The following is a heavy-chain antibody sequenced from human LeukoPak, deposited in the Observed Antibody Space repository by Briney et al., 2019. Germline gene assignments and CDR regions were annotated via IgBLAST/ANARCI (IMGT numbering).Heavy chain of an antibody. V-gene: IGHV3-53*01. J-gene: IGHJ4*02. Sequence: GGSLRLSCAASGFTFSSSSISWVRQAPGKGLEWVSVLYSGGNTYHADSVKGRFTISRDNSKNTLYLQMNSLRAEDTAVYYCAREGASSSFGYWGQGTLVTVSS. CDR2: LYSGGNT. CDR3: AREGASSSFGY. D-gene: IGHD6-13*01. CDR1: GFTFSSSS.